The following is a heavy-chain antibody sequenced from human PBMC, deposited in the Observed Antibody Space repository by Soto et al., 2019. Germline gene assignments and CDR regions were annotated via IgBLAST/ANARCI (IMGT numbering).Heavy chain of an antibody. CDR1: GGTFSGYA. Sequence: ASVKVSCKASGGTFSGYAISWVRQAPGQGLEWMGGIIPIFGTANYAQKFQGRVTITADESTSTAYMELSSLRSEDTAVYYCARDVGIAAAAFFDYWGQGTLVTVSS. CDR3: ARDVGIAAAAFFDY. CDR2: IIPIFGTA. J-gene: IGHJ4*02. D-gene: IGHD6-13*01. V-gene: IGHV1-69*13.